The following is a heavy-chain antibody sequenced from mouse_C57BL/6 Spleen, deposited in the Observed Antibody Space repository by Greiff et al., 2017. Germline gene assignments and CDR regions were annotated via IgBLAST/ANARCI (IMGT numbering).Heavy chain of an antibody. Sequence: VQLKESGGDLVKPGGSLKLSCAASGFTFSSYGMSWVRQTPDKRLEWVATISSGGSYTYYPDSVKGRFTISRDNAKNTLYLQMSSLKSEDTAMYYCARHEDYGSSYVGGYAMDYWGQGTSVTVSS. J-gene: IGHJ4*01. V-gene: IGHV5-6*01. CDR3: ARHEDYGSSYVGGYAMDY. D-gene: IGHD1-1*01. CDR2: ISSGGSYT. CDR1: GFTFSSYG.